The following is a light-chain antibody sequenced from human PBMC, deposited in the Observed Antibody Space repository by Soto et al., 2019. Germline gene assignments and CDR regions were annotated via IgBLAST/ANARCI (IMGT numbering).Light chain of an antibody. Sequence: EIVLTQSPGTLSLSPGEIATLSCRASQSVSSRYLACYQQKPGQAPRLLIYGASSRATGIPDRFSGSGSGTDFPLTISRLEPEDFAVYYGQQYGSSLLTFGQGTRLEIK. CDR2: GAS. V-gene: IGKV3-20*01. CDR3: QQYGSSLLT. J-gene: IGKJ5*01. CDR1: QSVSSRY.